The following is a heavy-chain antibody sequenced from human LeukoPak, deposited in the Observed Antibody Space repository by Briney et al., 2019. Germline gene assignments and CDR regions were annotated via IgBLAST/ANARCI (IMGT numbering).Heavy chain of an antibody. CDR2: IIPIFGTA. CDR1: GGTFSSYA. Sequence: ASVKVSCKASGGTFSSYAISWVRQAPGQGLEWMGGIIPIFGTANYAQKFQGRVTITADESTSTAYMELSSLRSEDTAVYYCARGGSGAARRDYYYGMDVWGQGTTVTVSS. V-gene: IGHV1-69*13. J-gene: IGHJ6*02. CDR3: ARGGSGAARRDYYYGMDV. D-gene: IGHD6-6*01.